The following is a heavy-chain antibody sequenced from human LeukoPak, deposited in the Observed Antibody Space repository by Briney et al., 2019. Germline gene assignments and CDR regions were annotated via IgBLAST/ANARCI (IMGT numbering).Heavy chain of an antibody. D-gene: IGHD3-3*01. V-gene: IGHV3-23*01. CDR1: GFTFSSYA. CDR2: ISGSGGST. Sequence: GGSLRLSCAASGFTFSSYAMSWVRQAPGKGLEWVSAISGSGGSTYYADSVKGRFTISRDNSKNTLYLQMNSLRAEDTAVYYCAKDSPAPITIFGVVITPDAFDIWGQGTMVTVSP. CDR3: AKDSPAPITIFGVVITPDAFDI. J-gene: IGHJ3*02.